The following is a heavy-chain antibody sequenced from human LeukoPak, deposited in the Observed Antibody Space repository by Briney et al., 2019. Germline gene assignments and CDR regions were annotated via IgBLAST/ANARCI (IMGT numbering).Heavy chain of an antibody. Sequence: ASVKVSCKASGYTFTCYYMHWVRQAPGQGLEGMGWINPNSGGTNYAQKFQGRVTMTRDTSISTAYMELSRLRSDDTAVYYCARESTHSSSWYYYYYYMDVWGKGTTVTVSS. CDR3: ARESTHSSSWYYYYYYMDV. J-gene: IGHJ6*03. CDR2: INPNSGGT. V-gene: IGHV1-2*02. D-gene: IGHD6-13*01. CDR1: GYTFTCYY.